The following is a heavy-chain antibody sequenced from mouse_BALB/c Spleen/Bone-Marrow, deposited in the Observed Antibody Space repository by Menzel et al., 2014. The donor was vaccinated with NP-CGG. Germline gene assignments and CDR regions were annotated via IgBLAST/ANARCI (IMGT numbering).Heavy chain of an antibody. D-gene: IGHD2-1*01. J-gene: IGHJ3*01. Sequence: QVQLQQSGAEVVKPGAPVKLSCKASGYTFTRYWMHWVRQRPGRGLEWIGKIDPSDSETHYNHEFKDKAALTVDKSSSTAYIQLSSLTSEDSAVYSCARSGGNYVAWFVYWGQGTLVTVSP. CDR1: GYTFTRYW. CDR3: ARSGGNYVAWFVY. V-gene: IGHV1-69*02. CDR2: IDPSDSET.